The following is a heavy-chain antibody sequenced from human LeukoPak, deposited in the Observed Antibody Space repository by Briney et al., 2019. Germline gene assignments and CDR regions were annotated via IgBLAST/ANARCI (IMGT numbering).Heavy chain of an antibody. J-gene: IGHJ4*02. D-gene: IGHD6-13*01. CDR3: ASPRAERSTWYAVDY. V-gene: IGHV4-39*07. CDR1: GGSISSSSYY. Sequence: SETLSLTCTVSGGSISSSSYYWGWIRQPPGKGLEWIGEIYDNGSTNYNPSLKSRVTISVDKSKNQFSLKLSSVTAADTAVYYCASPRAERSTWYAVDYWGQGTLVTVSA. CDR2: IYDNGST.